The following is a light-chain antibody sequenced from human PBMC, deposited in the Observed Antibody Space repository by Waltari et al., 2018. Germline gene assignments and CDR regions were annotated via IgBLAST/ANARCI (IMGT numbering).Light chain of an antibody. CDR2: VAS. V-gene: IGKV1-39*01. J-gene: IGKJ4*01. CDR3: QQSYSTPLT. CDR1: QSISTY. Sequence: DIQMTKSPSSLFASVGDRAAIPCRASQSISTYLNWYQQKPGTAPKLLIYVASSLQSGVPSRFSGSGSGTDFTLTISSLQPEDFATYYCQQSYSTPLTFGGGTKVEIK.